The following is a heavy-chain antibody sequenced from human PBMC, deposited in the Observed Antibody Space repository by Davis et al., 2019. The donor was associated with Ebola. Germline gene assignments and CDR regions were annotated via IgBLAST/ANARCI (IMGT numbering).Heavy chain of an antibody. CDR3: ARSSDFWSGYYSPPPLTTFDY. Sequence: MPSETLSLTCSVSGGSITNTRFYWAWIRQPPGKGPEWIGSVYYTGSIFYNPSLKSRVTISVDTSKNQFSLKLSSVPAADTAVYYCARSSDFWSGYYSPPPLTTFDYWGQGALVTVSS. J-gene: IGHJ4*02. D-gene: IGHD3-3*01. CDR1: GGSITNTRFY. CDR2: VYYTGSI. V-gene: IGHV4-39*07.